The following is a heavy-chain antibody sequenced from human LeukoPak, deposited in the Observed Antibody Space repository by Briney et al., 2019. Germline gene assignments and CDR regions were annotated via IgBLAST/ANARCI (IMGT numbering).Heavy chain of an antibody. CDR3: ARHGSSYSLDY. V-gene: IGHV4-59*08. CDR1: GGSMCGYY. CDR2: LDYSGN. Sequence: SETLSLTCTVSGGSMCGYYWSWIRQPPGKGLEWIGYLDYSGNNCNPSLKSRVTISVDTSKNQFSLSLRSLTAADTAVYYCARHGSSYSLDYWGQGTLVTVSS. D-gene: IGHD3-10*01. J-gene: IGHJ4*02.